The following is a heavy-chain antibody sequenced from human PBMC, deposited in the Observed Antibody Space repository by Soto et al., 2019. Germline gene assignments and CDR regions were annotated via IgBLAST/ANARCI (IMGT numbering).Heavy chain of an antibody. D-gene: IGHD5-12*01. CDR3: TTVATNSYNWLDP. J-gene: IGHJ5*02. CDR1: GFTFNTYW. CDR2: INSDGTRT. V-gene: IGHV3-74*01. Sequence: EVQLVESGGTLVQPGGSLRLSCAASGFTFNTYWMHWVRQAPGTGLVWVSRINSDGTRTTYADSVKGRFTISRDNAKNTVYLQMKSLRAEDTAVYYCTTVATNSYNWLDPWGQGTLVTVSS.